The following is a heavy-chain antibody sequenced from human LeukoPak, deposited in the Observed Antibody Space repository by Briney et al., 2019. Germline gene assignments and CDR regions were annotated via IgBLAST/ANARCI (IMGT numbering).Heavy chain of an antibody. Sequence: PSETLSLTCTVSGGSISSSDYYWSWIRQPPGKGLEWIGYIYYSGTTNYNPSLKSRVTISVDTSKNQFSLKLSSVTAADTAVYYCARDFRSPNYYYYMDVWGKGTTVTVSS. CDR3: ARDFRSPNYYYYMDV. CDR2: IYYSGTT. V-gene: IGHV4-61*08. CDR1: GGSISSSDYY. J-gene: IGHJ6*03.